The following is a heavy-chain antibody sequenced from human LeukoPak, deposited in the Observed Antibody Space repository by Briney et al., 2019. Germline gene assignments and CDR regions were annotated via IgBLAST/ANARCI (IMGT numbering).Heavy chain of an antibody. Sequence: GGSLRLSCTVSGFTVSSNSMSWVRQAPGKGLEWVSFIYSAGSTHYSDSVKGRFTISIDNSKNTLYLQMNSLRAEDTAVCYCARRAGAYTHPYDYWGQGTLVTVS. CDR2: IYSAGST. V-gene: IGHV3-53*01. CDR1: GFTVSSNS. D-gene: IGHD3-16*01. J-gene: IGHJ4*02. CDR3: ARRAGAYTHPYDY.